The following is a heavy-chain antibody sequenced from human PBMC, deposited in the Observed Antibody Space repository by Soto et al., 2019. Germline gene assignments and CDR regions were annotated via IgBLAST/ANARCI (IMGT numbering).Heavy chain of an antibody. CDR2: IYSGGST. CDR1: GFTVSSNY. J-gene: IGHJ6*02. Sequence: EVQLVETGGGLIQPGGSLRLSCAASGFTVSSNYMSWVRQAPGKGLEWVSVIYSGGSTYYADSVRGRFTISRDNSKNKLYLQMKSLRAEDTAVYYCPRDPPATRHGMDVWGQRTTVTVSS. CDR3: PRDPPATRHGMDV. V-gene: IGHV3-53*02.